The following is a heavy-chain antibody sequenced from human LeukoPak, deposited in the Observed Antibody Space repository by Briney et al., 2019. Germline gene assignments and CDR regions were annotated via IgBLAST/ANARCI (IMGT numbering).Heavy chain of an antibody. CDR2: IRYDGRHK. V-gene: IGHV3-30*02. D-gene: IGHD1-26*01. Sequence: GGSLSLSCGASGFTFSSYGMHGVRRAPGEGLEGVAIIRYDGRHKYYADSVKGRFTISRDNSKNTLYLQMNRLRAEDTAVYHCAKDQSTVGFPMDYWGQEPRVPVPS. J-gene: IGHJ4*02. CDR1: GFTFSSYG. CDR3: AKDQSTVGFPMDY.